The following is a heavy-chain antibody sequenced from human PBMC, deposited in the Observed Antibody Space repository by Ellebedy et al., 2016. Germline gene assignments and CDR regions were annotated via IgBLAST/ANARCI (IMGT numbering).Heavy chain of an antibody. V-gene: IGHV1-2*04. Sequence: ASVKVSCKASGYTFTGYYMHWVRQAPGQGLEWMGWINPNSGGTNYAQKFQGWVTMTRDTSISTAYMELSRLRSDDTAVYYCARGPRYCSGGSCYPYWYFELWGRGTLVTVSS. CDR3: ARGPRYCSGGSCYPYWYFEL. D-gene: IGHD2-15*01. CDR1: GYTFTGYY. J-gene: IGHJ2*01. CDR2: INPNSGGT.